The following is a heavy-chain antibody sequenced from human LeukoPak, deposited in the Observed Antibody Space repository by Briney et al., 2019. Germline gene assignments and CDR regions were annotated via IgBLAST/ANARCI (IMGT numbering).Heavy chain of an antibody. Sequence: PGGSLRLSCAASGFTFSDSAMHWVRQASGKGLEWVGRIRSKANSYATAYVASVKGRFTISRDDSKNTAYLQMNSLKTEDTAVYYRTRLGDTMVRGVIMGMDVWGQGTTVTVSS. CDR1: GFTFSDSA. D-gene: IGHD3-10*01. CDR2: IRSKANSYAT. CDR3: TRLGDTMVRGVIMGMDV. J-gene: IGHJ6*02. V-gene: IGHV3-73*01.